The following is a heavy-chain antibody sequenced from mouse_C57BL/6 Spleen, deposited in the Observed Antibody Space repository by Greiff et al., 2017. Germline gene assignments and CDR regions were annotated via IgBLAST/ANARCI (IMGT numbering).Heavy chain of an antibody. J-gene: IGHJ4*01. V-gene: IGHV1-53*01. Sequence: QVQLQQPGTELVKPGASVKLSCKASGYTFTSYWMHWVKQRPGQGLAWIGNINPSNGGTNYNAKFKSKATLTVDKSSSTAYMQLSSLTSEDSAVYYCARTPTVVAPYAMDYWGQGTSVTVSS. CDR1: GYTFTSYW. CDR3: ARTPTVVAPYAMDY. CDR2: INPSNGGT. D-gene: IGHD1-1*01.